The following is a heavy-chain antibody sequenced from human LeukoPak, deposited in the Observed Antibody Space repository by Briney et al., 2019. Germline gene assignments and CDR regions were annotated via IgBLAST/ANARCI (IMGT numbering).Heavy chain of an antibody. V-gene: IGHV4-39*02. Sequence: SETLSLTCTVSGGSIRSSYYYWGWIRQPPGKGLEWIGSIYDSGSTYYNPSLKSRVTISVDTSKNQFSLKLSSVTAADTAVYYCARDLTGPTYFDYWGQGTLVTVSS. CDR3: ARDLTGPTYFDY. D-gene: IGHD1-7*01. CDR2: IYDSGST. CDR1: GGSIRSSYYY. J-gene: IGHJ4*02.